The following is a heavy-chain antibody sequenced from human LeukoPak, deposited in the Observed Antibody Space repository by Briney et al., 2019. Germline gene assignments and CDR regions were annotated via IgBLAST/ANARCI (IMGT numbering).Heavy chain of an antibody. D-gene: IGHD3-3*01. J-gene: IGHJ4*02. CDR1: GFTFSSYA. CDR3: ARGGTYYDFWSGRDGYFDY. CDR2: INDNGAAP. Sequence: GGSLRLSCAASGFTFSSYAMSWVRQAPGKGLKWVSTINDNGAAPYYADSVKGRFTISRDNSKNTLYLQMNSLRAEDTAVYYCARGGTYYDFWSGRDGYFDYWGQGTLVTVSS. V-gene: IGHV3-23*01.